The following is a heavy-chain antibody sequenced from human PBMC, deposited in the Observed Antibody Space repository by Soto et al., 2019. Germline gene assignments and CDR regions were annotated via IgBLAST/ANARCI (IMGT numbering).Heavy chain of an antibody. CDR2: NIPTFGIQ. V-gene: IGHV1-69*08. CDR3: AREDRDRETGLVPAAIDGMDV. CDR1: GGTFSRYS. J-gene: IGHJ6*02. D-gene: IGHD2-2*01. Sequence: QVQLVQSGAEVKKPGSSVKVSCKASGGTFSRYSITWVRQAPGHGLEWIVRNIPTFGIQTYAQKFQGRVTFTADESTSTAYMEVRSLRSDDTAVYYCAREDRDRETGLVPAAIDGMDVWGQGTTVTVSS.